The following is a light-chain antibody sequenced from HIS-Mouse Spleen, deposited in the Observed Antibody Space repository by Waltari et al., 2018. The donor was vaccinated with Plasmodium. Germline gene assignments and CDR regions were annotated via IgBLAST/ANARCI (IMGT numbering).Light chain of an antibody. V-gene: IGLV3-10*01. CDR2: DDS. CDR3: YSTDSSGNHRV. CDR1: ALPKKY. Sequence: SYELTQPPSVSVSPGQTARITCSGDALPKKYAHWYQQKSGPAPVLVIYDDSKRPSGIPERFSGSSSGTMATLTISGAQVEDEADYYCYSTDSSGNHRVFGGGTKLTVL. J-gene: IGLJ3*02.